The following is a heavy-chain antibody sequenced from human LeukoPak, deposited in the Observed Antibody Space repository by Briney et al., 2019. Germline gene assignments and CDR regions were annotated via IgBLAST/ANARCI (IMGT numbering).Heavy chain of an antibody. CDR1: GFSFGTFA. J-gene: IGHJ4*02. CDR3: ASSGSYRFDY. CDR2: ISDIGRA. Sequence: PGGSLRLSCAASGFSFGTFAMSWFRQAPGKGLEWISGISDIGRAYYADSVKGRFTISRDNAKNSLYLQMNSLRDEDTAVYYCASSGSYRFDYWGQGTLVTVSS. D-gene: IGHD1-26*01. V-gene: IGHV3-69-1*01.